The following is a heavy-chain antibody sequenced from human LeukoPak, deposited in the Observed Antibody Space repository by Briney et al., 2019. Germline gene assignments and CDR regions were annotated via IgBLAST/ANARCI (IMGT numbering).Heavy chain of an antibody. CDR2: ITSSSTYI. J-gene: IGHJ4*02. Sequence: GGSLRLSCAASGFTFSSYNMNWVRQAPGKGLEWVSSITSSSTYIYYADSVRGRFTISRDNAKNTLYLQMNSLRAEDTAVYYCARGTTGYWGQGTLVTVSS. V-gene: IGHV3-21*01. D-gene: IGHD4-17*01. CDR3: ARGTTGY. CDR1: GFTFSSYN.